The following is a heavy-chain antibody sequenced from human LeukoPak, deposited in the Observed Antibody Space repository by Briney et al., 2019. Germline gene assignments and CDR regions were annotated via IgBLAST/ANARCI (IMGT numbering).Heavy chain of an antibody. J-gene: IGHJ4*02. CDR3: RPERGYSNGWEYFDY. Sequence: GGSLRLSCAASGFTFSGSAMHWVRQASGKGLEWVGRIRSKANSYATAYAASVKGRFTISRDDSKNTAYLQMNSLRAEDTAVYYCRPERGYSNGWEYFDYWGQGTLVIVSS. CDR2: IRSKANSYAT. D-gene: IGHD5-18*01. V-gene: IGHV3-73*01. CDR1: GFTFSGSA.